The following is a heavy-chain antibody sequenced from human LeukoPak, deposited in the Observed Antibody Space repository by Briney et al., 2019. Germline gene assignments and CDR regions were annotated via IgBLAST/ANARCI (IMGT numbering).Heavy chain of an antibody. J-gene: IGHJ6*03. Sequence: GASVKVSCKASGYTFTGYYMHWVRQAPGQGLEWMGWINPNSGGTNYAQKLQGRVTMTTDTSTSTAYMELRSLRSDDTAVYYCARDIRYYDSSGLYYYYYYMDVWGKGTTVTVSS. D-gene: IGHD3-22*01. CDR3: ARDIRYYDSSGLYYYYYYMDV. CDR2: INPNSGGT. V-gene: IGHV1-2*02. CDR1: GYTFTGYY.